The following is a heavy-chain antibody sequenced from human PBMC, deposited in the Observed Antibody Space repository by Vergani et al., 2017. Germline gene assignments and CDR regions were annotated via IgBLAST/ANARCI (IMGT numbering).Heavy chain of an antibody. Sequence: SGGGLVQPGGSLRLSCEASGFSVRTNYMTWVRQIPGKGLECVSILFSAGSTSYSDSVKGRFTISKDNSKNVLYLQMNSLRVEATAVYYCARDGREQTPNFSYGLDVWGQGTTVTVSS. J-gene: IGHJ6*02. CDR3: ARDGREQTPNFSYGLDV. V-gene: IGHV3-66*02. CDR2: LFSAGST. D-gene: IGHD1-26*01. CDR1: GFSVRTNY.